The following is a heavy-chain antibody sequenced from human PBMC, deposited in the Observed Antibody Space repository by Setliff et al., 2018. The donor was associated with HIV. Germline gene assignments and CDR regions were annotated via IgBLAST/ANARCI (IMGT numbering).Heavy chain of an antibody. CDR3: ARDQATGYEKVWFSWIDP. CDR2: IIPIFNTA. J-gene: IGHJ5*02. V-gene: IGHV1-69*13. CDR1: GGTLSLYA. D-gene: IGHD5-12*01. Sequence: SVKVSCKASGGTLSLYAINWVRQAPGQGLEWMGGIIPIFNTANYAQKFQGRVTITADGSTSTAYMELSSLRFEDTATYYCARDQATGYEKVWFSWIDPWGQGTLVTVSS.